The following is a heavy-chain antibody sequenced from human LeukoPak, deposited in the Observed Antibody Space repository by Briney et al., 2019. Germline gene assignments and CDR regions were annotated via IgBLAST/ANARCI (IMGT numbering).Heavy chain of an antibody. J-gene: IGHJ4*02. D-gene: IGHD1-26*01. Sequence: PSETLSLTCTVSGGSISSGGYYWSWIRQHPGKGLEWIGYIYYSGSTYYNPSLKSRVTISVDTSKNQFSLKLSSVTAADTAVYYCARSGLRSRWGLLIPFDYWGQGTLVTVSS. CDR3: ARSGLRSRWGLLIPFDY. V-gene: IGHV4-31*03. CDR1: GGSISSGGYY. CDR2: IYYSGST.